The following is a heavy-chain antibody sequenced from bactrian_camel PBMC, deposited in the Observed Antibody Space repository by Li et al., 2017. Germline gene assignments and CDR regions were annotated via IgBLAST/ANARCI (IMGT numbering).Heavy chain of an antibody. CDR1: GITGSGTC. D-gene: IGHD1*01. V-gene: IGHV3S1*01. J-gene: IGHJ6*01. CDR3: AAHPRDGDCPLRPSDFRY. CDR2: IYAGRDRPEFP. Sequence: HVQLVESGGGSVQAGGSLRLTCAAAGITGSGTCIAWFREAPGNEREGVAAIYAGRDRPEFPWHALSVKGRFTVSEDTAESMLYLQMDSLKHEDTALYYCAAHPRDGDCPLRPSDFRYWGQGTQVTVS.